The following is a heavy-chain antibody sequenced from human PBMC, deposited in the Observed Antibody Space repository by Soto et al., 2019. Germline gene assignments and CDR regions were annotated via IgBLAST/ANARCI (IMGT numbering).Heavy chain of an antibody. J-gene: IGHJ4*02. Sequence: GGSLRLSCAASGFTFTRYSMNWVRQAPGKGLEWASSISSTTNYIYYADSMKGRFTVSRDNAKNSVYLDMNSLSAEDTAVYYCARESEDLTSNFDYWGQGTLVTVSS. CDR3: ARESEDLTSNFDY. CDR2: ISSTTNYI. CDR1: GFTFTRYS. V-gene: IGHV3-21*01.